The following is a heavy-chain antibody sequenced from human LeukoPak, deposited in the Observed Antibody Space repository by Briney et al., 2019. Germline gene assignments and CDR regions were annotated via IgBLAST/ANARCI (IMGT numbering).Heavy chain of an antibody. CDR3: ARYYCGTSTTCYMFDF. CDR2: IKQAASET. D-gene: IGHD2-2*01. V-gene: IGHV3-7*01. J-gene: IGHJ4*02. CDR1: GFTFSSYW. Sequence: GGSLRLSCAASGFTFSSYWMTWVRQAPGKGLEGVAIIKQAASETYYVGSVKGRFTISRDNAKNSLYLQMSSLRADDTAVYYCARYYCGTSTTCYMFDFWGQGTLVTVSS.